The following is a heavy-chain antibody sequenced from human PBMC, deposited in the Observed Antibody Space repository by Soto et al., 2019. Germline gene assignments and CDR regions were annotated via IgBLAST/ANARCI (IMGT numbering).Heavy chain of an antibody. CDR3: ARVCRWFGEHDTDY. V-gene: IGHV4-30-4*01. J-gene: IGHJ4*02. Sequence: SETLSLTCTVSGGSISSGDYYWSWVRQPPGKGLEWIGYIYYSGSTYYNPSLKSRVTISVDTSKNQFSLKLSSVTAADTAVYYCARVCRWFGEHDTDYWGQGTLVTVSS. D-gene: IGHD3-10*01. CDR1: GGSISSGDYY. CDR2: IYYSGST.